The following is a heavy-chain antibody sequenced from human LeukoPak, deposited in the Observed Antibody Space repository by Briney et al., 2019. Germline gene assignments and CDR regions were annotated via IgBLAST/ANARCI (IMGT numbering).Heavy chain of an antibody. D-gene: IGHD1-26*01. CDR3: ARHLGGSSYIDY. CDR1: GGFVNGYS. J-gene: IGHJ4*02. V-gene: IGHV4-59*08. CDR2: INYSGGT. Sequence: SETLSLTCTVSGGFVNGYSWTWVRQPPGKGLEWIGYINYSGGTKYNPSLNSRVTISIDTSKNQFSLKLSSVTAADTAVYYCARHLGGSSYIDYWGQGTLVTVSS.